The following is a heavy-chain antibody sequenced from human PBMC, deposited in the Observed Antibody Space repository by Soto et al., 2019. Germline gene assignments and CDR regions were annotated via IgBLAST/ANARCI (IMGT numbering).Heavy chain of an antibody. CDR2: IHPSGDT. CDR1: GYKFTPHF. CDR3: VRGYCTTSPCSGDFQF. J-gene: IGHJ1*01. V-gene: IGHV1-46*01. D-gene: IGHD2-15*01. Sequence: APVKGSLQGSGYKFTPHFFHWGRPAPGQGLEWMGMIHPSGDTGYAQKFRGRVTMTIDTSTTTAYMELRNLTSEDTAVYFSVRGYCTTSPCSGDFQFWGQGTLVTVSS.